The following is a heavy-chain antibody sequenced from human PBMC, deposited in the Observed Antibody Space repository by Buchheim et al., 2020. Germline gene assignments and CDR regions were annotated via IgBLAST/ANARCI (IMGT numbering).Heavy chain of an antibody. CDR3: ARSAIYDTSGHYFGS. V-gene: IGHV1-3*01. CDR1: GYTFIAYA. J-gene: IGHJ5*01. D-gene: IGHD3-22*01. Sequence: QVQLVQSGTDVKKPGASVKVSCKASGYTFIAYALNWVRQAPGQRLEWMGWINADNGNTKYSEKFQGRVTITRDTPATPGYMELRSLTSEDTAVYYCARSAIYDTSGHYFGSWGQGTL. CDR2: INADNGNT.